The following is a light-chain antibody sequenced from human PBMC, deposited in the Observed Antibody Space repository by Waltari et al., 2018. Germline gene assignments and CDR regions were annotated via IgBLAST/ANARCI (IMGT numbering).Light chain of an antibody. CDR2: WAS. CDR1: QSVLHSSNNENY. CDR3: QQYYSIPLT. J-gene: IGKJ4*01. Sequence: DIVMTQSPDSLAVSLGERATINCKSSQSVLHSSNNENYLAWYQQKPGQPPKLLIYWASTREAGVPDRFSGSGSGTDFTLTISSLQAEDVAVYYCQQYYSIPLTFGGGTKVDI. V-gene: IGKV4-1*01.